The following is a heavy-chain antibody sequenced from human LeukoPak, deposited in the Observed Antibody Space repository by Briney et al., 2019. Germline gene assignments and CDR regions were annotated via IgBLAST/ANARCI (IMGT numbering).Heavy chain of an antibody. CDR2: INPNSGGT. J-gene: IGHJ4*02. CDR1: GYTFTGYY. CDR3: ARPYSNSPSRKYYFDY. D-gene: IGHD4-11*01. Sequence: ASVKVSCKASGYTFTGYYMHWVRQAPGQGLEWMGWINPNSGGTNYAQKFQGRVTMTRDTSISTAYMELSRLRSDDTAVYYCARPYSNSPSRKYYFDYWGQGTLVTVSS. V-gene: IGHV1-2*02.